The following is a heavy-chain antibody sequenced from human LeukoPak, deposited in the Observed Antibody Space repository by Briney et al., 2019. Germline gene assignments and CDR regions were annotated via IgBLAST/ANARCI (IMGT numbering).Heavy chain of an antibody. D-gene: IGHD3-22*01. Sequence: MTGGSLRLSCGASGFSFSGAWMSWVRQAPGKGLEWVARIKSKRDGEATDYAAPVKGRFSISRDDSKTTQYLQMNSLKTEDTAMYYCATDDYYARSGPSGADYFDYWGQGILVTVSS. J-gene: IGHJ4*02. CDR3: ATDDYYARSGPSGADYFDY. V-gene: IGHV3-15*01. CDR2: IKSKRDGEAT. CDR1: GFSFSGAW.